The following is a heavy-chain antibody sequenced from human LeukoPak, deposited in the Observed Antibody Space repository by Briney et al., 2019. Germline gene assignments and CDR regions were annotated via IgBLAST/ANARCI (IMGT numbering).Heavy chain of an antibody. D-gene: IGHD6-19*01. CDR2: ISYDGSNK. Sequence: PGRSLRLSCAASGFTFSSYAMHWVRQAPGKGLEWVAVISYDGSNKYYADSVKGRFTISRDNARSSLYLQMNSLRAEDTAVYYCATDGRSSGWYGFDYWGQGTLVTVSS. V-gene: IGHV3-30-3*01. CDR1: GFTFSSYA. CDR3: ATDGRSSGWYGFDY. J-gene: IGHJ4*02.